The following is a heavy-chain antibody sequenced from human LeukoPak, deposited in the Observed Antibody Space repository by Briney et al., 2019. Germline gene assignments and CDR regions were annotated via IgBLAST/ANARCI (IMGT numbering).Heavy chain of an antibody. D-gene: IGHD3-3*01. CDR2: INHSGTT. CDR3: ARVPLRFLEPFDN. CDR1: GGSFKDNY. V-gene: IGHV4-34*01. Sequence: SETLSLTCAVYGGSFKDNYWSWIRQPPGKGLEWIGEINHSGTTNCNPSLKSRVTMSLDTSKNQLSLNLNSVTAADTAVYYCARVPLRFLEPFDNWGQGTLVTVSS. J-gene: IGHJ4*02.